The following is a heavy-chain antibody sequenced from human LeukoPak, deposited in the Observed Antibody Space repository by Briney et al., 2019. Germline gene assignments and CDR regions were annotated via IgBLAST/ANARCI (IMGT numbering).Heavy chain of an antibody. CDR1: GFTFRNYW. CDR2: INSDGTYT. V-gene: IGHV3-74*01. J-gene: IGHJ6*03. D-gene: IGHD6-19*01. CDR3: AKGTKAVLFTRDHYMDV. Sequence: GGSLRLSCAASGFTFRNYWMHWVRQAPGKGLVWVSRINSDGTYTNYADSVKGRFTISRDNSKNTLYLQMNSLRAEDTAVYFCAKGTKAVLFTRDHYMDVWGKGTTVTISS.